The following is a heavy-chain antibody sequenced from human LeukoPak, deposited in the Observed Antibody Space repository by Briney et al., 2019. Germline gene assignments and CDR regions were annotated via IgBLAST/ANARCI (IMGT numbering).Heavy chain of an antibody. CDR1: GGTFSSYA. CDR3: ARDSYGDYAYGMDV. V-gene: IGHV1-69*04. CDR2: IIPILGIA. D-gene: IGHD4-17*01. Sequence: SVKVSCKASGGTFSSYAISWVRQAPGQGLEWMGRIIPILGIANYAQKFQGRVTITADKSTSTAYMERSSLRSEDTAVYYCARDSYGDYAYGMDVWGQGTTVTVSS. J-gene: IGHJ6*02.